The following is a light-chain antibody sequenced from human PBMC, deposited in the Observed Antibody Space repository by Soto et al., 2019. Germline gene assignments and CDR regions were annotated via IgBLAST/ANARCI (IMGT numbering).Light chain of an antibody. Sequence: QSALTQPASVSGSPGQSITVSCTGTKNNLGSYDLVSWYQKYPDKAPTLLISEATKRPSGIADRFSGSKSGFTASLTISGRRAEDEDEDYCCSLDGSNALVVFGGGTKLTVL. V-gene: IGLV2-23*01. CDR2: EAT. CDR1: KNNLGSYDL. J-gene: IGLJ3*02. CDR3: CSLDGSNALVV.